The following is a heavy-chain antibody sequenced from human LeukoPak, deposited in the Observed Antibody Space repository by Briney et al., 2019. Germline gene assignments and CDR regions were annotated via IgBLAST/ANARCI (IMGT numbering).Heavy chain of an antibody. V-gene: IGHV5-51*01. CDR2: IYPGDSDT. CDR1: GYSFTNYW. Sequence: GESLKISCKGSGYSFTNYWIGWVRQMPGKGLECMGIIYPGDSDTRYSPSLQGQVTISVDTSIGTAYLQWSSLKASDTAIYYCARQNDFRLDYWGQGTLVTVSS. CDR3: ARQNDFRLDY. D-gene: IGHD3-3*01. J-gene: IGHJ4*02.